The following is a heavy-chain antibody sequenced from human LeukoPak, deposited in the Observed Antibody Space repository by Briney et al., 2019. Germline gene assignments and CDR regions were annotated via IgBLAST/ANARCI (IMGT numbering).Heavy chain of an antibody. V-gene: IGHV4-34*01. J-gene: IGHJ4*02. D-gene: IGHD5-18*01. CDR2: INHSGST. CDR3: ARARGQLRPTYYFDY. Sequence: PSETLSLTCAVYGGSFSGYYWSWIRQPPGKGLEWIGEINHSGSTNYNPSLKSRVTISVDTSKNRFSLKLSSVTAADTAVYYCARARGQLRPTYYFDYWGQGTLVTVSS. CDR1: GGSFSGYY.